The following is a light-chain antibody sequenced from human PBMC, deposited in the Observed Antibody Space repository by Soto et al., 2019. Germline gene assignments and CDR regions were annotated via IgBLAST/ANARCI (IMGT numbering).Light chain of an antibody. Sequence: DIVVTQSPDSLAVSLGERATINCKSSQILYSSNNKNSLAWYQQKPGQPPNLLIYWASTRESGVPDRFSGSGSGTEFTLTISSLQAEDVAVYYCQEYLNSLPAFGQGTKVDIK. CDR1: QILYSSNNKNS. V-gene: IGKV4-1*01. CDR3: QEYLNSLPA. J-gene: IGKJ1*01. CDR2: WAS.